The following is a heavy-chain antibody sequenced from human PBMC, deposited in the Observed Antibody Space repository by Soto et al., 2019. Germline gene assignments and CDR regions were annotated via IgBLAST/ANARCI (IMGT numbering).Heavy chain of an antibody. D-gene: IGHD1-26*01. J-gene: IGHJ4*02. Sequence: PSETLSLTCTVSGGSISSYYWSWIRRPPGKGLEWIGYIYYSGSTNYNPSLKSRITISVDTSKNQFSLKLSSVTAADTDVYYCASFPCSGSYYLDYWGQGTLVTVSS. CDR2: IYYSGST. CDR3: ASFPCSGSYYLDY. V-gene: IGHV4-59*01. CDR1: GGSISSYY.